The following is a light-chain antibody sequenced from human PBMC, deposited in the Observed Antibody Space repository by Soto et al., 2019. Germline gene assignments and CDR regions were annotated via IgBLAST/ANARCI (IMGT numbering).Light chain of an antibody. CDR1: SSNIGSNT. CDR2: SNN. J-gene: IGLJ3*02. CDR3: AAWDDSLNGLLV. Sequence: QSVLTQPPSASGTPGQRVTICCSGSSSNIGSNTVNWYQQVPGTAPKLLIYSNNQRPSGVPDRFSGSKSGASASLAISGLLSEDEADYYCAAWDDSLNGLLVFGGGTKLTVL. V-gene: IGLV1-44*01.